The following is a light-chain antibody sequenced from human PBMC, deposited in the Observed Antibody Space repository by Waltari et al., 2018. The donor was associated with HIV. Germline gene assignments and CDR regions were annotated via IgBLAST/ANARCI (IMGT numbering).Light chain of an antibody. CDR2: GGS. CDR1: QPVSGNF. V-gene: IGKV3-20*01. Sequence: EIVLTQSPDTLSLSPGDTAFLSCRASQPVSGNFLAWYQQKPGQAPRLLISGGSGRATGIPGRFSGSGSGTDFTLTITTLEPEDFAVYYCQQYGSLPRTFGQGTRVEIK. CDR3: QQYGSLPRT. J-gene: IGKJ1*01.